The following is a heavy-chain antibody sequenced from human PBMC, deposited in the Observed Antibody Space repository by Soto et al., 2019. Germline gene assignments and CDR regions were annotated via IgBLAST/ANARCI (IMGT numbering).Heavy chain of an antibody. V-gene: IGHV3-53*01. CDR1: GFTVSGDY. Sequence: GGSLRLSCAASGFTVSGDYGSWVRQAPGKGLECVSVIHFGGNTYYADSVKGRFTVSRDNSKNTLYLQMNSLRVEDTAIYFCTKVSPQWLVHDYWGQGTLVTVSS. CDR3: TKVSPQWLVHDY. D-gene: IGHD6-19*01. CDR2: IHFGGNT. J-gene: IGHJ4*02.